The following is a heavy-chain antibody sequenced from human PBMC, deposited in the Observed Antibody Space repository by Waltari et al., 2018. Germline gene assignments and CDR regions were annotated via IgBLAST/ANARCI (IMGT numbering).Heavy chain of an antibody. V-gene: IGHV4-59*01. Sequence: QVVLQESGPGLVKPSETLSLTCSVSGDSMNNYLWTWIRQTPGKGLEWIGYISYSGTTNYNPSLKSRFTISLDTSKNQFSLKLNSVTAADSAVYYCAREPGYCRGGSCYFSGDNAYDVWGRGTMVTVSS. D-gene: IGHD2-15*01. CDR2: ISYSGTT. CDR1: GDSMNNYL. J-gene: IGHJ3*01. CDR3: AREPGYCRGGSCYFSGDNAYDV.